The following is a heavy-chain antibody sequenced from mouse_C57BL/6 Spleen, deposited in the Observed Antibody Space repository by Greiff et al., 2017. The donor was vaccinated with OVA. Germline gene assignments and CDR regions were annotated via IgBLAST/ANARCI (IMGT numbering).Heavy chain of an antibody. Sequence: QVQLQQPGAELVMPGASVKLSCKASGYTFTSYWMHWVKQRPGQGLEWIGEIDPTDSNTNYNQKFKGKATLTVDKSSSTAYMQRSILTSDDAAVYYGSREGFYYGSSRYYFDYWGQGTTLTVSS. V-gene: IGHV1-69*01. CDR3: SREGFYYGSSRYYFDY. D-gene: IGHD1-1*01. J-gene: IGHJ2*01. CDR2: IDPTDSNT. CDR1: GYTFTSYW.